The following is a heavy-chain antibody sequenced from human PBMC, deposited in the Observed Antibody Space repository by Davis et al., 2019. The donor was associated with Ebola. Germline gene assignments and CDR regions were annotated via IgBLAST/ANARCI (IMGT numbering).Heavy chain of an antibody. V-gene: IGHV1-8*01. CDR3: ARMFDWLSELHFDY. CDR2: MNPNSGNT. Sequence: AASVKVSCKASGYIFTSYDINWVRQATGQGLEWMGWMNPNSGNTGYARKFQDRVTMTRDTSMNTAYMELSSLRSEDTAVYYCARMFDWLSELHFDYWGQGTLVTVSS. CDR1: GYIFTSYD. J-gene: IGHJ4*02. D-gene: IGHD3-9*01.